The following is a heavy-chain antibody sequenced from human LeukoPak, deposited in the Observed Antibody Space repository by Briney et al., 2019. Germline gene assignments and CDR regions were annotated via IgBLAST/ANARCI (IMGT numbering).Heavy chain of an antibody. J-gene: IGHJ5*02. CDR3: AKDRNYYYDSTLDWFDP. CDR2: ISGSGGST. Sequence: GGSLRLSCAASGFTFSSYAMSWVRQAPGKGLEWVSAISGSGGSTYYADSVKRRFTISIDTSKNTLYLQMNSLRAEDTAVYYCAKDRNYYYDSTLDWFDPWGQGTLVTVSS. CDR1: GFTFSSYA. D-gene: IGHD3-22*01. V-gene: IGHV3-23*01.